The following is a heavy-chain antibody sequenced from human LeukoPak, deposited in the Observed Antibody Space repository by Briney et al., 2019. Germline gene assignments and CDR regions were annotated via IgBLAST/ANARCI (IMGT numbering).Heavy chain of an antibody. V-gene: IGHV1-18*01. D-gene: IGHD5-12*01. Sequence: ASVKVPCKASGYTFTNYGISWVRQAPGQGLEWMGWISGYNGNTNYAQKFQGRLTMTTHTSTNTAHMELRSLRSDDTAMYYCARDCGYQCLFDYWGQGTLVTVSS. CDR2: ISGYNGNT. CDR1: GYTFTNYG. CDR3: ARDCGYQCLFDY. J-gene: IGHJ4*02.